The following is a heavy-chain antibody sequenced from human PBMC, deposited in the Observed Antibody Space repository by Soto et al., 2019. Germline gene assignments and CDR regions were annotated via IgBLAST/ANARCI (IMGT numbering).Heavy chain of an antibody. CDR1: GFTFSSYA. J-gene: IGHJ6*02. CDR2: ISGSGGST. CDR3: AKGILRYFDWFPSYGMDV. Sequence: GGSLRLSCAASGFTFSSYAMSWVRQAPGKGLEWVSAISGSGGSTYYADSVKGRFTISRDNSKNTLYLQMNSLRAEDTAVYYCAKGILRYFDWFPSYGMDVWGQGTTVTVSS. D-gene: IGHD3-9*01. V-gene: IGHV3-23*01.